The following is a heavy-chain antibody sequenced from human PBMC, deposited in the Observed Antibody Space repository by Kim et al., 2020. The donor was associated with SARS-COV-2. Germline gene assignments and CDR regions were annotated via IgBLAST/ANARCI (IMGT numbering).Heavy chain of an antibody. J-gene: IGHJ3*02. CDR3: ATIAPGVGALDAFDI. D-gene: IGHD1-26*01. CDR1: GYTLTELS. V-gene: IGHV1-24*01. Sequence: ASVKVSCKVSGYTLTELSMHWVRQAPGKGLEWMGGFDPEDGETIYAQKFQGRVTMTEDTSTDTAYMELSSLRSEDTAVYYCATIAPGVGALDAFDIWGQGTMVTVSS. CDR2: FDPEDGET.